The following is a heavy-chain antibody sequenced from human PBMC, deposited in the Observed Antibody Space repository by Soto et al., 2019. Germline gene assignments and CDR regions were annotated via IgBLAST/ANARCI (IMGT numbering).Heavy chain of an antibody. CDR3: ARRWSYGDLGGNAFDI. CDR2: ISSSGSMT. V-gene: IGHV3-11*01. CDR1: GFSFRDYY. Sequence: KAGGSLRLSCAASGFSFRDYYMTWIRQAPGKGLEWVSHISSSGSMTYYADSVKGRFTISRDNAKNSLYLQMNSLRVEDSAVFYCARRWSYGDLGGNAFDIWGQGTMVTVSS. D-gene: IGHD4-17*01. J-gene: IGHJ3*02.